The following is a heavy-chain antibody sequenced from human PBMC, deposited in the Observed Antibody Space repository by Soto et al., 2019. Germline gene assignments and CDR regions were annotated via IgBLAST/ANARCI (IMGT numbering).Heavy chain of an antibody. D-gene: IGHD3-22*01. V-gene: IGHV1-69*01. J-gene: IGHJ4*02. CDR1: GGTFSRHA. CDR3: ARGWVYDSNDYHYAY. Sequence: QVQLVQSGAEVRKPGSSVKVSCKASGGTFSRHAISWVRQDPGQGLEWMGGIIPIFGTANHAQKFQGRVTIIADESKSTVYMELSSLRSEDTAMYYCARGWVYDSNDYHYAYWVQGTLVIVSS. CDR2: IIPIFGTA.